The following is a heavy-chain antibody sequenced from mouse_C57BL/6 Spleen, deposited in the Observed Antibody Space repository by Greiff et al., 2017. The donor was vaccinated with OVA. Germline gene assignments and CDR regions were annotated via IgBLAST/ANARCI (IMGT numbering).Heavy chain of an antibody. J-gene: IGHJ3*01. CDR1: GYTFTSYW. Sequence: QVQLQQPGTELVKPGASVKLSCKASGYTFTSYWMHWVKQRPGQGLEWIGDINPSNGGTNYNEKFKSKATLTVDKSSSTAYMQLSSLTSEDSAVYYCASGDSYGSLFAYWGQGTLVTVSA. D-gene: IGHD1-1*01. CDR3: ASGDSYGSLFAY. V-gene: IGHV1-53*01. CDR2: INPSNGGT.